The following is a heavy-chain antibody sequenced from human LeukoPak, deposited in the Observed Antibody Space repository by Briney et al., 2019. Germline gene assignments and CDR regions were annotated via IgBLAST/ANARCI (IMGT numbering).Heavy chain of an antibody. D-gene: IGHD5-18*01. J-gene: IGHJ4*02. CDR3: ARDGGYGLLFDY. CDR1: GFTFSSDR. V-gene: IGHV3-21*01. Sequence: GGSLRLSCAASGFTFSSDRMNWVRQAPGKGLEWVSTIYSGSEYIYYADSVKGRFTISRDNAKNSLYLQMNSLRAEDTAVYYCARDGGYGLLFDYWGQGTLVTVSS. CDR2: IYSGSEYI.